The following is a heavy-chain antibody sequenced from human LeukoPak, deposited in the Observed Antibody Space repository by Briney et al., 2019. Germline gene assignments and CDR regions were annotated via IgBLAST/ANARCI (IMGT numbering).Heavy chain of an antibody. CDR2: IYYSGST. Sequence: PSETLSLTCTVSVGSISSYYWSWIREPPGKGLEWIGYIYYSGSTNYNPSLKSRVTISVDTSKTQFSLNLSSVTAADTAVYYCARTNPLCYYDSSGYPGDWFDPWGQGTLVTVSS. CDR1: VGSISSYY. J-gene: IGHJ5*02. V-gene: IGHV4-59*01. CDR3: ARTNPLCYYDSSGYPGDWFDP. D-gene: IGHD3-22*01.